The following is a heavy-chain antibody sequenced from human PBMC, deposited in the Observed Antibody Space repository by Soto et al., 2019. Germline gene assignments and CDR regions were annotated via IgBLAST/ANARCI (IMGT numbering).Heavy chain of an antibody. J-gene: IGHJ4*02. D-gene: IGHD4-4*01. V-gene: IGHV4-39*01. CDR1: GGSISSSRYY. Sequence: QLQLQESGPGLVKPSETLSLTCTVSGGSISSSRYYWGWIRQPPGKGLEWIGSIYYSGSTYYNPSLKSRVTISVDTSKNQFSLKLSSVTAADTAVYYCARVSNPVVYYFDYWGQGTLVTVSS. CDR3: ARVSNPVVYYFDY. CDR2: IYYSGST.